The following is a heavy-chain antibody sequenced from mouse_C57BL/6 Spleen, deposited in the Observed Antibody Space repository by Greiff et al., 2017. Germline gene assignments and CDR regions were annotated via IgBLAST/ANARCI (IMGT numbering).Heavy chain of an antibody. Sequence: QVQLQQPGAELVKPGASVKLSCKASGYTFTSYWMHWVKQRPGQGLEWIGMIHPNSGSTNYNEKFKSKATLTVDKSSSTAYMQLSSLTAEDSAVYYCAPLYGSSLDYWGQGTTLTVSS. CDR3: APLYGSSLDY. CDR2: IHPNSGST. CDR1: GYTFTSYW. D-gene: IGHD1-1*01. J-gene: IGHJ2*01. V-gene: IGHV1-64*01.